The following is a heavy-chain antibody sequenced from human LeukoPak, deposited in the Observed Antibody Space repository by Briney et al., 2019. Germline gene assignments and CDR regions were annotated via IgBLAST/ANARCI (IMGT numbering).Heavy chain of an antibody. J-gene: IGHJ4*02. CDR3: ARAVAASYFDY. Sequence: SETLSLTCTVSGGSLSTYYWSWIRQSPGKGLEWIGYINYSGSTNYIPSLKSRVTIPVDMSKKQFSLRLSSVTAADTAVYYCARAVAASYFDYWGQGTLVTVSS. D-gene: IGHD6-19*01. V-gene: IGHV4-59*01. CDR2: INYSGST. CDR1: GGSLSTYY.